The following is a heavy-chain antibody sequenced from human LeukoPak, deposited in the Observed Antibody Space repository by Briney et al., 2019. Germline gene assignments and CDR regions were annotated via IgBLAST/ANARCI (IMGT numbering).Heavy chain of an antibody. D-gene: IGHD2-2*01. CDR2: IHYDGPEK. CDR1: GFIFSNYG. J-gene: IGHJ4*02. V-gene: IGHV3-30*02. CDR3: AKDVVGHQWVENY. Sequence: PGGSLRLSCAASGFIFSNYGMHWVRQAPGKGLEWVAFIHYDGPEKYYGDSVKGRFTISRDNSKNTEYLQMNSLRAEDTAVYYCAKDVVGHQWVENYWGQGTLVTVSS.